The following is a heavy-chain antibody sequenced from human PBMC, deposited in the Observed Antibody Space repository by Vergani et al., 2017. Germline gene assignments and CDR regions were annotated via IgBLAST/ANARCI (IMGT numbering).Heavy chain of an antibody. CDR1: EFTFSNYA. Sequence: EVQLLESGGGLVQPGGSLRLTCAASEFTFSNYAMNWVRQAPGKGLEWVSGISGSGVSAYYTDSVKGRFTISRDNSKNMLFLQMNNLRTEDTAVYYCTTVELRLHGWGQGTLVTVSS. CDR3: TTVELRLHG. J-gene: IGHJ4*02. CDR2: ISGSGVSA. V-gene: IGHV3-23*01. D-gene: IGHD1-26*01.